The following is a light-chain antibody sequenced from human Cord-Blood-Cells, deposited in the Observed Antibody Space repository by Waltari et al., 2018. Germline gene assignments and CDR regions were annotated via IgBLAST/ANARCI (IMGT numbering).Light chain of an antibody. CDR1: QGISSY. V-gene: IGKV1-8*01. Sequence: AIRITQSPSSLSASTGDRVTITCRASQGISSYLAWYHQKPGKAPKLLIYAASTLQSGVPSRFSGSGSGTDFTLTISCLQSEDFATYYCQQYYSYPYTFGQGTKLEIK. CDR3: QQYYSYPYT. J-gene: IGKJ2*01. CDR2: AAS.